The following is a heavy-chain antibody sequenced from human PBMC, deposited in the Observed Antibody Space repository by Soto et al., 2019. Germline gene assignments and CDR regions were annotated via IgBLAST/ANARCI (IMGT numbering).Heavy chain of an antibody. V-gene: IGHV4-34*01. CDR2: INHSGST. CDR1: GGSFNGYY. D-gene: IGHD6-6*01. CDR3: ARGLGAARPFDY. Sequence: PSETLSLTCAVYGGSFNGYYWSWIRQPPGKGLEWIGEINHSGSTNYNPSLKSRVTISVDTSKNQFSLKLSSVTAADTAVYYCARGLGAARPFDYWGQGTLVTVSS. J-gene: IGHJ4*02.